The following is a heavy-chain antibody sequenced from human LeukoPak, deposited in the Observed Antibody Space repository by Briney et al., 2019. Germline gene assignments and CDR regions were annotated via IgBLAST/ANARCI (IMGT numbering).Heavy chain of an antibody. J-gene: IGHJ5*02. CDR3: ARDKRGAGIVVVSWFDP. Sequence: PSETLSLTCTVSGGSISSGSYYWSWIRQPAGKGLEWIGRIYTSGSTYYNPSLKSRVTILVDTSKNQFSLKLSSVTAADTAVYYCARDKRGAGIVVVSWFDPWGQGTLVTVSS. CDR1: GGSISSGSYY. V-gene: IGHV4-61*02. CDR2: IYTSGST. D-gene: IGHD3-22*01.